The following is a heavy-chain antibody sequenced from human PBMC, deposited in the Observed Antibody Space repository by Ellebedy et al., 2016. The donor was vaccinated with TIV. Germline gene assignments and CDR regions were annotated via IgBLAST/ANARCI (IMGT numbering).Heavy chain of an antibody. CDR3: AKGAYPVPTFMAV. J-gene: IGHJ6*02. CDR2: IRSDGSNK. Sequence: PGGSLRLSCAASGFTTSGMHWVRQAPGKGLEWVAFIRSDGSNKYYVDSVRGRFTISRDSSNNILYLQINSLRAEDTALYYCAKGAYPVPTFMAVWGQGTTVTVSS. D-gene: IGHD3-16*01. V-gene: IGHV3-30*02. CDR1: GFTTSG.